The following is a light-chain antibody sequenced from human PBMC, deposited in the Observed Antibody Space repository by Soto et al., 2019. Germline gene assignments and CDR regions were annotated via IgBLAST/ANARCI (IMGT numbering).Light chain of an antibody. CDR3: SSYTSSSTRVV. J-gene: IGLJ2*01. CDR1: SSDVGGYNY. Sequence: QSALTQPASVSGSPGQSITISCTGTSSDVGGYNYVSWYQQRPGKAPKLMIYDVTNRPSGVSNRLSGSKSGNTASLTISGLQAEDEADYYCSSYTSSSTRVVFGGGTKLTVL. V-gene: IGLV2-14*01. CDR2: DVT.